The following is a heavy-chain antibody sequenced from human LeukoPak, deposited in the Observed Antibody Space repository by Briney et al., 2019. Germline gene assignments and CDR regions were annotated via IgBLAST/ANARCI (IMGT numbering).Heavy chain of an antibody. CDR1: GLTVSSNY. Sequence: SMRLAWAVYGLTVSSNYMSWDRQLPGNGLGWVSVIYSGGSTYYADSVKGRFTISRDDSKNTLYLQMNSLRAEDTAVYYCARALGGYYGMDVWGQGTTVTVSS. CDR3: ARALGGYYGMDV. J-gene: IGHJ6*02. V-gene: IGHV3-53*01. D-gene: IGHD3-16*01. CDR2: IYSGGST.